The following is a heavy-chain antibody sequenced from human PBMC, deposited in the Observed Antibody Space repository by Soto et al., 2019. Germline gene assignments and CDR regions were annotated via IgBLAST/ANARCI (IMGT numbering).Heavy chain of an antibody. V-gene: IGHV4-59*01. Sequence: QVQLQESGPGLVEASETLSLTCTVSGGSLGSYYWSWIRQPPGKGLEWIGYVFYTGRANYNASLKSRVSISRDTSNYQFSLKLSSVTAADTAVYYWAREGDGRRTTNPYYYNGMDGWGPGTTVTVSS. CDR2: VFYTGRA. D-gene: IGHD4-4*01. CDR1: GGSLGSYY. CDR3: AREGDGRRTTNPYYYNGMDG. J-gene: IGHJ6*02.